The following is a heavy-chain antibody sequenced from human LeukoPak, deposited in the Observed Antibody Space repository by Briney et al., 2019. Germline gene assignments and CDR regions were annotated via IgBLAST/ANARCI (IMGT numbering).Heavy chain of an antibody. Sequence: PGGSLRLSCAASGFTFSMYEMNWVRQAPGKGLEWVSYISSSGSTIYYADSVKGRFTISRDNAKKSLSLQMNSLRAEDTAVYYCARVTSYLHYSDNWGQGTLVTVSS. D-gene: IGHD2-2*01. CDR1: GFTFSMYE. CDR2: ISSSGSTI. J-gene: IGHJ4*02. V-gene: IGHV3-48*03. CDR3: ARVTSYLHYSDN.